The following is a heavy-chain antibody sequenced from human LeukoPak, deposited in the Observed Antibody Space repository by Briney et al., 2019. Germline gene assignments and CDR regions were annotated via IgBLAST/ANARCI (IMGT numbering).Heavy chain of an antibody. D-gene: IGHD1-26*01. Sequence: GGSLRLSCAASGFTFSSYAMHWVRQAPGKGLEWVAVISYDGSNKYYADSVKGRFTISRDNSKNTLYLQMNSLRAEDTAVYYCAKDRASPYSGSPGGWFDPWGQGTLVTVSS. CDR1: GFTFSSYA. V-gene: IGHV3-30-3*01. CDR3: AKDRASPYSGSPGGWFDP. J-gene: IGHJ5*02. CDR2: ISYDGSNK.